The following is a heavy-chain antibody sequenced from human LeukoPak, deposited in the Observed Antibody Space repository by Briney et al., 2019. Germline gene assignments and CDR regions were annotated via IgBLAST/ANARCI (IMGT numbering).Heavy chain of an antibody. CDR1: GGSISSGGNF. J-gene: IGHJ6*02. CDR3: ARGGSGSYYSVYYAVDV. D-gene: IGHD1-26*01. CDR2: IYYSGTT. Sequence: PSETLSLTCTVSGGSISSGGNFWRWFRQRPGTGLEWIGFIYYSGTTYSNPSLKSRVAISADTSKNEFSLKLNSLTAADTAVYYCARGGSGSYYSVYYAVDVWGQGTTVTVSS. V-gene: IGHV4-31*03.